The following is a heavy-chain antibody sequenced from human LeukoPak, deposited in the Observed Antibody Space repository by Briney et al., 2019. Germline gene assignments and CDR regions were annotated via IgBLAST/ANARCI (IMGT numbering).Heavy chain of an antibody. Sequence: GGSLRLSCAASGFRFGDYAMRWVRQAPGKGLEWVSGITWNSEDIGYADSVKGRFTISRDNAKNSLHLQMNSLTSDDTGLYYCTRDISGGYFNWFDPWGQGTLVFVSS. J-gene: IGHJ5*02. CDR2: ITWNSEDI. CDR1: GFRFGDYA. CDR3: TRDISGGYFNWFDP. D-gene: IGHD2-15*01. V-gene: IGHV3-9*01.